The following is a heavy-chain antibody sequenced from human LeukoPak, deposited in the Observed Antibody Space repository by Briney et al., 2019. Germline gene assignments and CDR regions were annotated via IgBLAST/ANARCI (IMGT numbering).Heavy chain of an antibody. CDR1: GGSISSGGYY. V-gene: IGHV4-31*03. J-gene: IGHJ4*02. CDR2: IYYSRST. D-gene: IGHD5-12*01. Sequence: PSETLSLTCTVSGGSISSGGYYWSWIRQHPGKGLEWIGYIYYSRSTYYNPSLKSRVTISVDTSKNQFSLKLSSVTAADTAVYYCARAGRGYSGYDYGGGRGFDYWGQGTLVTVSS. CDR3: ARAGRGYSGYDYGGGRGFDY.